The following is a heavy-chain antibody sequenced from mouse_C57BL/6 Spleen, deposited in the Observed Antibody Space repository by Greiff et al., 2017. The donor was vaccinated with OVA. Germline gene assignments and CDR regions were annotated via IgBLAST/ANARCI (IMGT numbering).Heavy chain of an antibody. D-gene: IGHD2-4*01. Sequence: QVQLKESGPGPVQPSQSLSITCTVSGFSLTSYGVHWVRQSPGKGLEWLGVIWSGGSTDYNAAFISRLSISKDNSKSQVFFKMNSLQADDTAIYYCARNEGLYYDYVWFAYWGQGTLVTVSA. CDR1: GFSLTSYG. CDR3: ARNEGLYYDYVWFAY. CDR2: IWSGGST. J-gene: IGHJ3*01. V-gene: IGHV2-2*01.